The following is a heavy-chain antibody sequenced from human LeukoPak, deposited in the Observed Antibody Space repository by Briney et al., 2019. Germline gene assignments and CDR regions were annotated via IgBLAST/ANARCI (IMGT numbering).Heavy chain of an antibody. CDR3: AAVSYYYENYFDY. D-gene: IGHD3-22*01. CDR1: GGSISSYY. J-gene: IGHJ4*02. CDR2: IYYSGST. Sequence: KPSETLSLTCTVSGGSISSYYWSWIRQPPGKGLEWIGYIYYSGSTNYNPSLKSRVTISVDTSKNQFSLKLSSVTAADTAVYYCAAVSYYYENYFDYWGQGTLVTVSS. V-gene: IGHV4-59*01.